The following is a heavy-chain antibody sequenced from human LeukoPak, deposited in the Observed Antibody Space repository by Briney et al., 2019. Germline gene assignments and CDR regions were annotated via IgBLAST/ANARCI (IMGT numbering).Heavy chain of an antibody. CDR2: IYTSGST. V-gene: IGHV4-4*07. J-gene: IGHJ3*02. D-gene: IGHD3-22*01. CDR3: ARDYYDSSGYYRRGDAFDI. CDR1: GGSISSYY. Sequence: TPSETLSLTCTVSGGSISSYYWSWIRQPAGKGLEWIGRIYTSGSTNYNPSLKSRVTMSVDTSKNQFSLKLSSVTAADTAVYYCARDYYDSSGYYRRGDAFDIWGQGTMVTVSS.